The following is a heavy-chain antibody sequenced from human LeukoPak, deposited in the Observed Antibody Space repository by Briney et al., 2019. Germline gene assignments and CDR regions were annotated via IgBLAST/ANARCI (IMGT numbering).Heavy chain of an antibody. J-gene: IGHJ6*03. D-gene: IGHD3-10*01. CDR2: ISSSGSTI. Sequence: GGSLRLSCAASGFTFSDYYMSWIRQAPGKGLEWVSYISSSGSTIYYADSVKGRFTISRDNAKNSLYLQMNSLRAEDTAVYYCASSWNYGSGSYYYYYYMDVWGKGTTVTVSS. CDR3: ASSWNYGSGSYYYYYYMDV. V-gene: IGHV3-11*04. CDR1: GFTFSDYY.